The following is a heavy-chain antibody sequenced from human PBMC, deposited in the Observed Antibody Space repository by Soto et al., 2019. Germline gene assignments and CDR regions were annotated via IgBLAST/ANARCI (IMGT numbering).Heavy chain of an antibody. CDR3: ARGGGGDIVVVPAAMYYFDY. CDR2: INHSGST. CDR1: GRSFSGYY. D-gene: IGHD2-2*01. V-gene: IGHV4-34*01. J-gene: IGHJ4*02. Sequence: SETLSLTCAVYGRSFSGYYWSWIRQPPGKGLEWIGEINHSGSTNYNPSLKSRVTISVDTSKNQFSLKLSSVTAADTAVYYCARGGGGDIVVVPAAMYYFDYWGQGTLVTVSS.